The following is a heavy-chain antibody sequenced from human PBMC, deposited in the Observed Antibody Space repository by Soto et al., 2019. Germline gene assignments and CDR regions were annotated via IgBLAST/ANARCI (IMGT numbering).Heavy chain of an antibody. Sequence: QLQLQESGPGLVKPSEPLSITCIVSGGSVSSSNYYWGWVRQSPGKGLEWIGSIYYIGNTYYNPSLEGRSTISVDKSNNEFSMKVISLTAADTAVYYCARLEGQATMSYYYDFWGQGSLGTASS. CDR2: IYYIGNT. V-gene: IGHV4-39*01. CDR1: GGSVSSSNYY. J-gene: IGHJ4*02. D-gene: IGHD6-6*01. CDR3: ARLEGQATMSYYYDF.